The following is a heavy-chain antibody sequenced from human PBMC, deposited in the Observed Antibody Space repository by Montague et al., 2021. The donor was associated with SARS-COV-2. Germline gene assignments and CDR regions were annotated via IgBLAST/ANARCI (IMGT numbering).Heavy chain of an antibody. J-gene: IGHJ4*02. CDR3: ARDFAHYTGYVAGYFDY. CDR1: GFTFSSYW. D-gene: IGHD5-12*01. V-gene: IGHV3-7*05. Sequence: RLSWSASGFTFSSYWMSWVRQAPGKGLEWVASIKEDGSEKDYVESVKGRFTISRDNAKNSLHLQMNSLRADDTAVYYCARDFAHYTGYVAGYFDYWGQGTLVTVSS. CDR2: IKEDGSEK.